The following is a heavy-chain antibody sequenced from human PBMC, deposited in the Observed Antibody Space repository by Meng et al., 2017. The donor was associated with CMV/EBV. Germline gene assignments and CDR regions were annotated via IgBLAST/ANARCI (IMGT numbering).Heavy chain of an antibody. D-gene: IGHD2-2*01. CDR3: ARDRCSSIICHVDY. Sequence: ASGFTFSSNAMHWVRQAPGKGLEWVAVISYDGYSKYYADSVKGRFTISRDKSKNTLYLQMNSLRAEDTAVYYCARDRCSSIICHVDYWGQGTLVTVSS. CDR2: ISYDGYSK. J-gene: IGHJ4*02. CDR1: GFTFSSNA. V-gene: IGHV3-30*04.